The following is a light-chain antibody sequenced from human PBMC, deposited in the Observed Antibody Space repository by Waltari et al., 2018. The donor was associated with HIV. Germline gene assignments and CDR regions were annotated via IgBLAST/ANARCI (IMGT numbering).Light chain of an antibody. CDR1: RSNIGSNT. V-gene: IGLV1-44*01. CDR2: SNN. J-gene: IGLJ2*01. CDR3: ATWDDSLNGVV. Sequence: QSVLTQPPSASGTPGQRVTISCSGSRSNIGSNTVHWYQPLPGTAPKVLIYSNNQRPSGVPDRFSVSKSGTSASLAISGLQSEDEAAYYCATWDDSLNGVVFGGGTTLTGL.